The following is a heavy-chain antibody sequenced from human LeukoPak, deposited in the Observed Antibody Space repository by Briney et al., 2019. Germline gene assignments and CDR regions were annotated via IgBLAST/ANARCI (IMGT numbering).Heavy chain of an antibody. CDR1: GGSISSGGYY. CDR2: IYYSGST. J-gene: IGHJ4*02. CDR3: ARDRNDFWSGYYHDC. V-gene: IGHV4-31*03. Sequence: SETLSLTCTVSGGSISSGGYYWSWIRQHPGKGLEWIGYIYYSGSTYYNPSLKSRVTISVDTSKNQFSLKLSSVTTADTAVYYCARDRNDFWSGYYHDCWGQGTLVTVSS. D-gene: IGHD3-3*01.